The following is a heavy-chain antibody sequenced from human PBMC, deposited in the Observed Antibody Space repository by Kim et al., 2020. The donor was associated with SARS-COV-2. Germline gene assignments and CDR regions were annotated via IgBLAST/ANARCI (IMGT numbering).Heavy chain of an antibody. CDR3: ARVTRSGWYNWFDP. D-gene: IGHD6-19*01. CDR2: IYYSGST. J-gene: IGHJ5*02. Sequence: SETLSLTCTVSGGSISSSSYYWGWIRQPPGKGLEWIGSIYYSGSTYYNPSLKSRVTISVDTSKNQFSLKLSSVTAADTAVYYCARVTRSGWYNWFDPWGQGTLVTVSS. CDR1: GGSISSSSYY. V-gene: IGHV4-39*01.